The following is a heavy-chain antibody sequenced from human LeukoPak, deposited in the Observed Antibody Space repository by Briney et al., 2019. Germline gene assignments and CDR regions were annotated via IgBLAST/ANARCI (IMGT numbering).Heavy chain of an antibody. V-gene: IGHV1-2*04. D-gene: IGHD5-12*01. CDR2: INPNSGGT. CDR3: AREVHSGYDSNFDY. CDR1: GYTFTGYY. Sequence: GASVKVSCKASGYTFTGYYMHWVRQAPGQGLEWMGWINPNSGGTNYAQKFQGWVTMTRDKSISTAYMELSRLRSDDTAVYYCAREVHSGYDSNFDYWGQGTLVTVSS. J-gene: IGHJ4*02.